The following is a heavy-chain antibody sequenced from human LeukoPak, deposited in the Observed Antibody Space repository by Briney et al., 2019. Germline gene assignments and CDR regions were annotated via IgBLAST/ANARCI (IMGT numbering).Heavy chain of an antibody. CDR2: IRYDGTNK. J-gene: IGHJ2*01. Sequence: SGGSLRLSCAASGFTFSNYGMHWVRQAPGKGLDWVAFIRYDGTNKWYADSVKGRFTISRDNSKNTLYLQMNSLRAEETAVYYCARGTVTSRTWYFDLWGRGTLVTVSS. CDR3: ARGTVTSRTWYFDL. CDR1: GFTFSNYG. D-gene: IGHD4-17*01. V-gene: IGHV3-30*02.